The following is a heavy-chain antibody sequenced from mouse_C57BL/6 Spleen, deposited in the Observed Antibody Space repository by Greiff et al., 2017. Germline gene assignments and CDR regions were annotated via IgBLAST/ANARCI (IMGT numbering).Heavy chain of an antibody. CDR2: INPSSGYT. J-gene: IGHJ4*01. V-gene: IGHV1-4*01. D-gene: IGHD3-3*01. CDR3: ARSWLGLDY. Sequence: QVHVKQSGAELARPGASVKMSCKASGYTFTSYTMHWVKQRPGQGLEWIGYINPSSGYTKYNQKFKDKATLTADKSSSTAYMQLSSLTSEDSAVYYCARSWLGLDYWGQGTSVTVSS. CDR1: GYTFTSYT.